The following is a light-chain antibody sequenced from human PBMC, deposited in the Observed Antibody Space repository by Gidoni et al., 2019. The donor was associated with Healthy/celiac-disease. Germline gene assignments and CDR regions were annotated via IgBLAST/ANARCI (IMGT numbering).Light chain of an antibody. V-gene: IGKV1-5*03. J-gene: IGKJ3*01. CDR2: KAS. CDR1: QRISSW. Sequence: DLQMTQSPSTLSASVGDRVTITCRASQRISSWLAWYQQKPGKAPKLLIYKASSLESGVPSRFSGRGSGTEFTLTLSSLQPDDFATCYCQQCNSYPITFGPGTNVDIK. CDR3: QQCNSYPIT.